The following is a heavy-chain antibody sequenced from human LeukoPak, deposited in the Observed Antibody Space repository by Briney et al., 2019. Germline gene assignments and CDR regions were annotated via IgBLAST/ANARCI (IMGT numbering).Heavy chain of an antibody. D-gene: IGHD2-15*01. CDR1: GGSISSGSYF. J-gene: IGHJ4*02. CDR3: ARGSRLGWSGY. Sequence: SETLSLTCTVSGGSISSGSYFWSWIRQPAGKGLEWIGRIYTSGSTNYNPSLKSRLTISVDTSKNQFSLKLSSVTAADTAVYYCARGSRLGWSGYWGQGTLVTVSS. CDR2: IYTSGST. V-gene: IGHV4-61*02.